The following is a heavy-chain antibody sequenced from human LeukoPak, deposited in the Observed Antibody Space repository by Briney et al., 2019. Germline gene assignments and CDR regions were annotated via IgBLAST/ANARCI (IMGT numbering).Heavy chain of an antibody. Sequence: PGGSLRLSCAASGFTFSSYSMHWVRQAPGKGLEWLAVILYDGSMQYYAESMKGRLTISRDNSGNTVYMQMSSLRTEDTAVYYCARDPRGPTTYDSSARDSLDYWGQGTLVTVSS. J-gene: IGHJ4*02. D-gene: IGHD3-22*01. CDR2: ILYDGSMQ. V-gene: IGHV3-30*03. CDR3: ARDPRGPTTYDSSARDSLDY. CDR1: GFTFSSYS.